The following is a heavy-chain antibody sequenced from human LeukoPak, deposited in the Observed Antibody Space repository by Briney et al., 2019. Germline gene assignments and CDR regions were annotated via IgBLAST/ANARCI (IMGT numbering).Heavy chain of an antibody. CDR2: ISYDGSNK. J-gene: IGHJ4*02. CDR1: GFTFSSYA. Sequence: PGRSLRLSCAASGFTFSSYAMHWVRQAPGKELEWVAVISYDGSNKYYADSVKGRFTISRDNSKNTLYLQMNSLRAEDTAVYYCAKGSARRWFWYFDYWGQGTLVTVSS. V-gene: IGHV3-30*04. D-gene: IGHD4-23*01. CDR3: AKGSARRWFWYFDY.